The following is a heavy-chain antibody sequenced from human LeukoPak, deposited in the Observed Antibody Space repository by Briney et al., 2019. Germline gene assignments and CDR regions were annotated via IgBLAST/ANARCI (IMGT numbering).Heavy chain of an antibody. CDR3: ARRSSGPLYYYYYYMDV. J-gene: IGHJ6*03. V-gene: IGHV3-74*01. CDR2: INSDGSST. D-gene: IGHD3-22*01. Sequence: GGSLRLSCAASGFTFSSYGMSWVRQAPGKGLVWVSRINSDGSSTSYADSVKGRFTISRDNAKNTLYLQMNSLRAEDTAVYYCARRSSGPLYYYYYYMDVWGKGTTVTVSS. CDR1: GFTFSSYG.